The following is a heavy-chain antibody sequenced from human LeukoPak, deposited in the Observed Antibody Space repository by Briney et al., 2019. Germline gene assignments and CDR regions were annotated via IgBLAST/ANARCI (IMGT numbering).Heavy chain of an antibody. CDR3: ARWSGVVVVAATPWGFDP. CDR2: IYYSGST. V-gene: IGHV4-59*01. Sequence: SETLSLTCTVSGGSISSYYWSWIRQPPGKGLEWIGYIYYSGSTNYNPSLKSRVTISVDTSKNQFSLKLSSVAAADTAVYYCARWSGVVVVAATPWGFDPWGQGTLVTVSS. J-gene: IGHJ5*02. D-gene: IGHD2-15*01. CDR1: GGSISSYY.